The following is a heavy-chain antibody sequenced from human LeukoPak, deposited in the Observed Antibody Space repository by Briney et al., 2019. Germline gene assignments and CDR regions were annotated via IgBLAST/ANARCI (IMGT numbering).Heavy chain of an antibody. J-gene: IGHJ4*02. CDR3: ARTPLVRYFDS. V-gene: IGHV3-23*01. CDR1: RLTFISHA. D-gene: IGHD2-2*01. CDR2: VSGSADNT. Sequence: GGSLRLSCSTSRLTFISHAMSWARQARGKWLELVSAVSGSADNTSYADSVKGRFTISRDNSKNTLYLQMNSLRAEDTALYYCARTPLVRYFDSWGQGTLVTVSS.